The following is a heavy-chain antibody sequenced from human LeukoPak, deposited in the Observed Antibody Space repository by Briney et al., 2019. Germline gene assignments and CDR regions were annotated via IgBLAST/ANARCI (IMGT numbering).Heavy chain of an antibody. Sequence: ASVKVSCKASGFTFTGYFIHWVRQAPGQGLEWMGWLNPDSGVTLYAQRFQGRVTLTRDTSINTAYMELSRLRSDDTAVYYCARVGSGHVYFDYWGQGTLVTVSS. J-gene: IGHJ4*02. CDR1: GFTFTGYF. CDR3: ARVGSGHVYFDY. D-gene: IGHD5-12*01. CDR2: LNPDSGVT. V-gene: IGHV1-2*02.